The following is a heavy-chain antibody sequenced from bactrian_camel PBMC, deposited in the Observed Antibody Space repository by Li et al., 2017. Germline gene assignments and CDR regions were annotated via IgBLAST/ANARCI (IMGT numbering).Heavy chain of an antibody. Sequence: QLVESGGGSVQAGGSLRLSCTASGLAFSTSCMAWFRQAPGKEREAVASISTDGGSTDYAGSVGGRFTISRDNAKNTLYLQMDSLKPEDTAMYYCAAVRYGVTWYPPCRARSADFGYWGQGTQVTVS. D-gene: IGHD6*01. CDR3: AAVRYGVTWYPPCRARSADFGY. V-gene: IGHV3S1*01. CDR2: ISTDGGST. J-gene: IGHJ6*01. CDR1: GLAFSTSC.